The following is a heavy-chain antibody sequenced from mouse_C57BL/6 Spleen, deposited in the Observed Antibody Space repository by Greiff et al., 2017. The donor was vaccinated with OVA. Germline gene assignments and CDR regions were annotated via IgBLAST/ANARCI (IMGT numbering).Heavy chain of an antibody. CDR2: IDPSDSYT. V-gene: IGHV1-69*01. CDR3: ARRGTVVATRAMDY. D-gene: IGHD1-1*01. J-gene: IGHJ4*01. Sequence: QVQLQQPGAELVMPGASVKLSCKASGYTFTSYWMHWVKQRPGQGLEWIGEIDPSDSYTNYNQKFKGKSTLTVDKSSSTAYMQLSSLTSEDSAVYYCARRGTVVATRAMDYWGQGTSVTVSS. CDR1: GYTFTSYW.